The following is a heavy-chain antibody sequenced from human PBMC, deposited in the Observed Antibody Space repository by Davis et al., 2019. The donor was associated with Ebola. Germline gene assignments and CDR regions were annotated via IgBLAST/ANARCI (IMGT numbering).Heavy chain of an antibody. CDR3: ARADYGSGSSYGMDV. J-gene: IGHJ6*02. CDR2: ISYDGSDE. D-gene: IGHD3-10*01. Sequence: GGSLRLSCAASGFTFSNYAMHWVRQAPGKGLEWVAIISYDGSDEYYADSVKGRFTISRDNSKNTLYLQMNSLRAEDTAVYYCARADYGSGSSYGMDVWGQGTTVTVSS. V-gene: IGHV3-30-3*01. CDR1: GFTFSNYA.